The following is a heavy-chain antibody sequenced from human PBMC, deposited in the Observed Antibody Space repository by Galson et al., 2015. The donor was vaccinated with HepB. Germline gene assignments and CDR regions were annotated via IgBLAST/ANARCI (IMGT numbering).Heavy chain of an antibody. J-gene: IGHJ6*03. Sequence: SVKVSCKASGYTFTGYYMHWVRQAPGQGLEWMGWINPNSGGTNYAQKFQGRVTMTRDTSISTAYMELSRLRSDDTAVYYCARSWYCSSTSCRRHPHYYYYMDVWGKGTTVTVSS. D-gene: IGHD2-2*01. CDR1: GYTFTGYY. CDR3: ARSWYCSSTSCRRHPHYYYYMDV. CDR2: INPNSGGT. V-gene: IGHV1-2*02.